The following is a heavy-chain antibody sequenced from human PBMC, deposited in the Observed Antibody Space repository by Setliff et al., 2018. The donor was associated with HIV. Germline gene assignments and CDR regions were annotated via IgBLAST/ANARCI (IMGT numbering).Heavy chain of an antibody. CDR3: ARQVWLSDNHYYYYMDV. J-gene: IGHJ6*03. CDR2: ANYIGST. Sequence: KPSETLSLTCTLSGGSINNSDCNWAWIRQSPGKGLEWIASANYIGSTYYSSLKSRAAISVDTSRNHFSLRLSSVTAADTATYYCARQVWLSDNHYYYYMDVWGKGATVTSP. CDR1: GGSINNSDCN. V-gene: IGHV4-39*01. D-gene: IGHD2-21*01.